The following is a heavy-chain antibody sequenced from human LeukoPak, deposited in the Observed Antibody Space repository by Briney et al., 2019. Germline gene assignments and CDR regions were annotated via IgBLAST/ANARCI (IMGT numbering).Heavy chain of an antibody. D-gene: IGHD5/OR15-5a*01. CDR2: INSDGSHT. J-gene: IGHJ4*02. CDR1: GFTFSSYA. V-gene: IGHV3-74*01. Sequence: GGSLRLSCAASGFTFSSYAMSWVRQAPGKGLEWVSHINSDGSHTTYADSVKGRFTISRDNVKNTVYLHMNTLRAEDTAVYYCARDDVVSRTGLGDSWGQGTLVTVSA. CDR3: ARDDVVSRTGLGDS.